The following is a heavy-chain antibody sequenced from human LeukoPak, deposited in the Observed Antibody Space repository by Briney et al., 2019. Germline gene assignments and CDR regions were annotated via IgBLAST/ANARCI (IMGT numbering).Heavy chain of an antibody. CDR1: GYTFTGYY. J-gene: IGHJ4*02. CDR3: ARDCSGGSCKEASLDY. Sequence: ASVKVSCKASGYTFTGYYMHWVRQAPGQGLEWMGWINPNSGGTNYAQKVQGRVTMTRDTSISTAYMELSRLRSDDTAVYYCARDCSGGSCKEASLDYWGQGTLVTVSS. CDR2: INPNSGGT. V-gene: IGHV1-2*02. D-gene: IGHD2-15*01.